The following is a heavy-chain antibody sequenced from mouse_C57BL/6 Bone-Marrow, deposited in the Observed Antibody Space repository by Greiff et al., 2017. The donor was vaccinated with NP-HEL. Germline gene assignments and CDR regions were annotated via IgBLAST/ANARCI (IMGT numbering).Heavy chain of an antibody. V-gene: IGHV14-4*01. D-gene: IGHD3-2*02. CDR1: GFNIKDDY. J-gene: IGHJ3*01. CDR3: TTDSSGPFWFAY. CDR2: IDPENGDT. Sequence: VQLKQSGAELVRPGASVKLSCTASGFNIKDDYMHWVKQRPEQGLEWIGWIDPENGDTAYASKFPGKATLTADPSSTTAYLQLISLTSEYTAVYYCTTDSSGPFWFAYGCQGTLVTVSA.